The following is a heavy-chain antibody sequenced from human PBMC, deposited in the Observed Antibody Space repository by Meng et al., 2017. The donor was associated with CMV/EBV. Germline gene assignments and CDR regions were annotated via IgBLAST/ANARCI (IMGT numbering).Heavy chain of an antibody. CDR2: ISSSSSYI. CDR3: ARLGGDIVLMNA. CDR1: GFTFSSYS. Sequence: GESLKISCAASGFTFSSYSMNWVRQAPGKGLEWVSSISSSSSYIYCADSVKGRFTISRDNAKNSLYLQMNSLRAEDTAVYYCARLGGDIVLMNAWGQGTLVTVSS. D-gene: IGHD2-8*01. V-gene: IGHV3-21*01. J-gene: IGHJ5*02.